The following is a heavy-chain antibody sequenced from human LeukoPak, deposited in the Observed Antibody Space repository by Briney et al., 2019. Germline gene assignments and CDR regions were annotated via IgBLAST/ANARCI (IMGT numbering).Heavy chain of an antibody. CDR3: ARDMLGYYYGSGNYGSFDT. J-gene: IGHJ5*02. Sequence: SETLSLTCTVSGDSISNHYWTWIRQPPGKGLEWIGYIYYSGITDYNPSLRGRVAMSLDTSKNQFSLKLNSLTAADTAVYYCARDMLGYYYGSGNYGSFDTWGQGTLVTVSS. D-gene: IGHD3-10*01. CDR2: IYYSGIT. CDR1: GDSISNHY. V-gene: IGHV4-59*11.